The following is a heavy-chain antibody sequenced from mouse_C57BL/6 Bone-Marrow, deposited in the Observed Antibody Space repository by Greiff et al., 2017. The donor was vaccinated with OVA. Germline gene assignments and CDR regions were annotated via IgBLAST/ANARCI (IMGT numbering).Heavy chain of an antibody. CDR1: GYTFTSYW. CDR3: AREEVTTENYAMDY. D-gene: IGHD2-2*01. V-gene: IGHV1-72*01. Sequence: QVQLQQPGAELVKPGASVKLSCKASGYTFTSYWMHWVQQRPGRGLEWIGRIDPNSGGTKYNEKFKSKATLTVDKPSSTAYMQLSSLTSEDSAVYYCAREEVTTENYAMDYWGQGTSVTVSS. CDR2: IDPNSGGT. J-gene: IGHJ4*01.